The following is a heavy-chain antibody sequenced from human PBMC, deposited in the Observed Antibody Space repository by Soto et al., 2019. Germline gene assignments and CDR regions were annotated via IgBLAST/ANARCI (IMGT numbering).Heavy chain of an antibody. CDR2: ISSSGTYI. CDR1: GFTFSSYS. CDR3: ATSSNGGSGSHYIRGGYYFDY. D-gene: IGHD3-10*01. Sequence: EVHVVESGGGLVKPGGSLRLSCAASGFTFSSYSMNWVRQAPGKGLEWVSSISSSGTYIYYADSVKGRFTISRDNAKNSLYLQMNSLRVVDTAVYYCATSSNGGSGSHYIRGGYYFDYWGQGILVTVSS. V-gene: IGHV3-21*01. J-gene: IGHJ4*02.